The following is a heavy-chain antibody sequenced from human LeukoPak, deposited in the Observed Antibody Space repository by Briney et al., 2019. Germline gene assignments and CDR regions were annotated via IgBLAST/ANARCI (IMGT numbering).Heavy chain of an antibody. CDR1: VYTFTNYG. D-gene: IGHD3-9*01. CDR3: ARTDYDILTGARMDV. V-gene: IGHV1-18*04. CDR2: ISAYNANT. J-gene: IGHJ6*04. Sequence: ASVKVSCKASVYTFTNYGITWVRQAPGQGREWMGWISAYNANTNYAQKFQGRVTMTTDTSTSTVYMELRSLRSDDTAIYYCARTDYDILTGARMDVWGKGTTVTVSS.